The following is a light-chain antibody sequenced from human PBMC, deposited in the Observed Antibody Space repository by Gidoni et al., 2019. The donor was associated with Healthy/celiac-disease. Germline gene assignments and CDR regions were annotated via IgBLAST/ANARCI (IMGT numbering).Light chain of an antibody. J-gene: IGLJ2*01. CDR1: SSNIGSNT. CDR3: AAWDDSLNGVV. V-gene: IGLV1-44*01. Sequence: QSVLTPPPSASGTTGPRVTISCSGSSSNIGSNTVNWYQQLPGTAPKLLIYSNNQRPSGVPDRFSGSKSGTSASLAISGLQSEDEADYYCAAWDDSLNGVVFGGGTKLTVL. CDR2: SNN.